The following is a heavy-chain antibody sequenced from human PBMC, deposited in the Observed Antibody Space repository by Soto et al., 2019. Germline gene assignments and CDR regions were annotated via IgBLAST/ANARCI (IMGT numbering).Heavy chain of an antibody. CDR1: GFTFDDYA. Sequence: EVQLVESGGGLVQPGRSLRLSCAASGFTFDDYAMHWVRQAPGKGLEWVSGISWNSGSIGYADSVKGRFTISRDNAKNSLYLQMNSLRAEDTALYYCAKDIRAYCSRTSCPYYFDYWGQGTLVTVSS. J-gene: IGHJ4*02. D-gene: IGHD2-2*01. CDR2: ISWNSGSI. V-gene: IGHV3-9*01. CDR3: AKDIRAYCSRTSCPYYFDY.